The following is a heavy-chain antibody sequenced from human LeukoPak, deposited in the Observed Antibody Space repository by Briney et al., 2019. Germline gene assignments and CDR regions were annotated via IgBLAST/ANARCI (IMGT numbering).Heavy chain of an antibody. Sequence: SETLSLTCAVYGGSFSGYYWSWIHQPPGKGLEWIGEINHSGSTNYNPSLKSRVTISVDTSKDQFSLKLSSVTAADTAVYYCARIVGATDYWGQGTLVTVSS. D-gene: IGHD1-26*01. CDR1: GGSFSGYY. J-gene: IGHJ4*02. V-gene: IGHV4-34*01. CDR2: INHSGST. CDR3: ARIVGATDY.